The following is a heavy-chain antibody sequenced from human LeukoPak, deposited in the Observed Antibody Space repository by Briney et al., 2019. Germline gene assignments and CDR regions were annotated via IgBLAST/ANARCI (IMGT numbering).Heavy chain of an antibody. D-gene: IGHD3-3*01. Sequence: PGGSLRHPCAASGFSFSNSAMNWVRLAPGKGLEWVSSISGSGGNTYYADSVNGRVTISRDNSMDTLYLHINGLRVEDTATYFCAKSGNGCHHCYYYHMDAWRKGTTVTVSS. J-gene: IGHJ6*03. CDR2: ISGSGGNT. CDR3: AKSGNGCHHCYYYHMDA. CDR1: GFSFSNSA. V-gene: IGHV3-23*01.